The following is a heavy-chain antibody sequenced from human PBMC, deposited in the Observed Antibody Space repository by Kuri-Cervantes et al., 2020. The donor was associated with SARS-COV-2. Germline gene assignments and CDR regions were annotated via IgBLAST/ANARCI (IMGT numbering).Heavy chain of an antibody. CDR3: AKGARGDMDAFDI. CDR2: IYYSGST. Sequence: SETLSLTCTVSGGSISSSSYYWGWIRQPPGKGLEWIGSIYYSGSTCYNPSLKRRVSMSVDTSKSQFSLNLASMSAADTAVYYCAKGARGDMDAFDIWGLGTMVTVSS. V-gene: IGHV4-39*07. CDR1: GGSISSSSYY. D-gene: IGHD2-15*01. J-gene: IGHJ3*02.